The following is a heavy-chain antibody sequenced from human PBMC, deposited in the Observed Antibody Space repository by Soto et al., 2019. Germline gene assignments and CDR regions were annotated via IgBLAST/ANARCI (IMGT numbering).Heavy chain of an antibody. D-gene: IGHD1-20*01. CDR3: ARDLVGNWSGDV. Sequence: DVQLLESGGGLVQPGGSLRLSCAASGFAFSNYAMTWVRQAPERGLEWLSTITDSGSSTWYADSVKGRFTISRDNSKNTLYLQMNSLRAEDTALYYCARDLVGNWSGDVWGQGTTVTVSS. V-gene: IGHV3-23*01. CDR1: GFAFSNYA. J-gene: IGHJ6*02. CDR2: ITDSGSST.